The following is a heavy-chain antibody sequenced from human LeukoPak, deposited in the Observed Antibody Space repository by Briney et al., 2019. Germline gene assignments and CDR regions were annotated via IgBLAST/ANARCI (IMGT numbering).Heavy chain of an antibody. V-gene: IGHV3-23*01. Sequence: PGGSLRLSCAASGFTFSSYAMSWVRQAPGKGLEWVSAISGSGGSTYYADSVKGRFTISRDNSKNTLYLQMNSLRAEDTAVYYCAIILGYCSSTSRYRRDYMDVWGKGTTVTVSS. J-gene: IGHJ6*03. D-gene: IGHD2-2*01. CDR3: AIILGYCSSTSRYRRDYMDV. CDR2: ISGSGGST. CDR1: GFTFSSYA.